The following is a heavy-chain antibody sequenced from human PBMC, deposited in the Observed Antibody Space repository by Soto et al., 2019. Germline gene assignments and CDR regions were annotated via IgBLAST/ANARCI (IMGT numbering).Heavy chain of an antibody. V-gene: IGHV3-30-3*01. D-gene: IGHD2-2*01. CDR2: ISYDGSNK. Sequence: QVQLVASGGGVVQPGRSMRLSCAASGFTFSIYAMHWVRQAPGKGLEWVEVISYDGSNKYYADSVKGRFTISRDNSKNRRYLQMNSLRTEDTAVYYCARPPLDTPALDYWCQGTLVTVSS. J-gene: IGHJ4*02. CDR3: ARPPLDTPALDY. CDR1: GFTFSIYA.